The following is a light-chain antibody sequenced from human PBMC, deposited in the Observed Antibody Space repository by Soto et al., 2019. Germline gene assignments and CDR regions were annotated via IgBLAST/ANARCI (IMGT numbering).Light chain of an antibody. J-gene: IGKJ3*01. Sequence: DIQLTHPPCSLSASVGYRFTITFRSSQDIGSSLNWYQHKLGKAPKLLIFGASDLRGGVPSRFSGSGSGTDFTLTISRLQPEDFATYYCQQSFNRHTFAFDPGTKVDI. CDR2: GAS. V-gene: IGKV1-39*01. CDR1: QDIGSS. CDR3: QQSFNRHTFA.